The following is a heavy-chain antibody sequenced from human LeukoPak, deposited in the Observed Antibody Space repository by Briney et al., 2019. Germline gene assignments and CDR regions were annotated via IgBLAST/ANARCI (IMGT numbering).Heavy chain of an antibody. V-gene: IGHV4-61*01. CDR3: AGDSTAAGGGSDY. Sequence: SETLSLTCTVSGGSISSSSYYWGWIRQPPGKGLEWIGYIYYSGSTNYNPSLKSRVTISVDTSKSQFSLKLSSVTAADTAVYYCAGDSTAAGGGSDYWGQGTLVTVSS. J-gene: IGHJ4*02. CDR1: GGSISSSSYY. D-gene: IGHD6-13*01. CDR2: IYYSGST.